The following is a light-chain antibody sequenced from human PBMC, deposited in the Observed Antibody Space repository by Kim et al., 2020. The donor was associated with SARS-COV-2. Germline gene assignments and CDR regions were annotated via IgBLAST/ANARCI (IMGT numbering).Light chain of an antibody. J-gene: IGKJ1*01. V-gene: IGKV1-39*01. CDR3: QQSYSGPRT. CDR2: TAS. CDR1: QSISNY. Sequence: DIQMTQSPSSLSASVGDRVTITCRASQSISNYLNWYQQRPGKAPKLLIYTASSLQSGVPSRFSGSESGTDFTLTITSLQPEDFATYYCQQSYSGPRTFGQGTKVDIK.